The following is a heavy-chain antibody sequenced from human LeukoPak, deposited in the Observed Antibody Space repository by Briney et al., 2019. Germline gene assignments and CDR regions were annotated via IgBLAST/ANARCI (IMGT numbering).Heavy chain of an antibody. CDR3: AREGTMIVVVSPYWYFDL. CDR2: INWNGGST. Sequence: PGGSLRLSCAASGFTFDDYGMSWVRQVPGKGLEWVSGINWNGGSTGYADSVKGRFTISRDNAKNSLYLQMNSLGDEDTALYYCAREGTMIVVVSPYWYFDLWGRGTLVTVSS. J-gene: IGHJ2*01. V-gene: IGHV3-20*04. D-gene: IGHD3-22*01. CDR1: GFTFDDYG.